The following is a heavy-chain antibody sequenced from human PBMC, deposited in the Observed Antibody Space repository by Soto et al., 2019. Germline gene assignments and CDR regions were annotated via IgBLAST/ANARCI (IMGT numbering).Heavy chain of an antibody. J-gene: IGHJ5*02. CDR2: IFWDDDK. CDR1: GGSISSSSYY. V-gene: IGHV2-5*02. D-gene: IGHD2-15*01. CDR3: AHRPLGFATRFAP. Sequence: TLSLTCTVSGGSISSSSYYWGWIRQPPGKALEWLALIFWDDDKRYSLSLKSRLTITKDTSKNQVVLTMTNMDPVDTATYYCAHRPLGFATRFAPWGQGTLVTVSS.